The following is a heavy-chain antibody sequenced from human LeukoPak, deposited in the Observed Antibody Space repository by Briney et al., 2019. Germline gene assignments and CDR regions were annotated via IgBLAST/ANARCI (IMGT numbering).Heavy chain of an antibody. D-gene: IGHD4-11*01. CDR2: IIPIFGTA. Sequence: SVKVSCTACGGTFSSYAISWVRQAPAKGLEWMGRIIPIFGTANYAQKFQGRVTITTDESTSTAYMELSSLRSEDTAVYYCARDYSLSYYYFMDVWGKGTTVTVSS. V-gene: IGHV1-69*05. CDR3: ARDYSLSYYYFMDV. CDR1: GGTFSSYA. J-gene: IGHJ6*03.